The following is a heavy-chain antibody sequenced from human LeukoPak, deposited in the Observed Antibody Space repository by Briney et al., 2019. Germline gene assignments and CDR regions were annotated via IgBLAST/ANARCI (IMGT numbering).Heavy chain of an antibody. Sequence: GGSLKLSCAASGFSFSGSGMHWVRQASGKGLEWVSAISGSGGSTYYADSVKGRFTISRDNSKNTLYLQMNSLRAEDTAVYYCAKVVRGVIRWFDPWGQGTLVTVSS. CDR3: AKVVRGVIRWFDP. D-gene: IGHD3-10*01. CDR1: GFSFSGSG. CDR2: ISGSGGST. V-gene: IGHV3-23*01. J-gene: IGHJ5*02.